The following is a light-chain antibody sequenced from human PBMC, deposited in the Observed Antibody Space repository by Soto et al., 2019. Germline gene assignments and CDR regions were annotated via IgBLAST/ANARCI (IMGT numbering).Light chain of an antibody. CDR2: NTY. CDR3: AAWDDSLNGPV. Sequence: QSVLTQPPSASGTPGQRVIISCSGSSSNLGSNSGNWYQQLPGTAPKLLIYNTYQRPLGVPDRVSGSKSGTSASLAISGLQSEDEGDYFCAAWDDSLNGPVFGGGTKLTVL. V-gene: IGLV1-44*01. CDR1: SSNLGSNS. J-gene: IGLJ3*02.